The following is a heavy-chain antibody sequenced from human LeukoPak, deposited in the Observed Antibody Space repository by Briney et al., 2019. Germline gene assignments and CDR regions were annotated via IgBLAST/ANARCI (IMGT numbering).Heavy chain of an antibody. CDR2: INSDGSST. CDR1: GFTFSSYW. CDR3: ARAHDYYDILTGYSYAFDI. D-gene: IGHD3-9*01. J-gene: IGHJ3*02. Sequence: PGGSLRLSRAASGFTFSSYWMHWVRQAPGKGLVWVSRINSDGSSTSYADSVKGRFTISRDNAKNTLYLQMNSLRAEDTAVYYCARAHDYYDILTGYSYAFDIWGQGTMVTVSS. V-gene: IGHV3-74*01.